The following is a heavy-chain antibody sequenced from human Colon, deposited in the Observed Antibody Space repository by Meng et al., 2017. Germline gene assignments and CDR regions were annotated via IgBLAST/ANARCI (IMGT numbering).Heavy chain of an antibody. CDR1: GFTVSSSY. V-gene: IGHV3-66*02. Sequence: GESLKISCAASGFTVSSSYMSWVRQAPGKGLEWVSVIYNDGTTYYADSVKGRFTISRDTSKNTLYVQMNSLRAEDTAVYYCPACSGSYWALDSWGQGTLVTVSS. D-gene: IGHD1-26*01. J-gene: IGHJ4*02. CDR2: IYNDGTT. CDR3: PACSGSYWALDS.